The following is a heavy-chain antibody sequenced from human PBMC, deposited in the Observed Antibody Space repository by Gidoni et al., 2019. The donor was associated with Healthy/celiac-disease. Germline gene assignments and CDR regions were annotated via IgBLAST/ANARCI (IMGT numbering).Heavy chain of an antibody. CDR3: ARVSPRINMVRGVILGRRSYYYMDV. CDR1: GGSFSGYY. V-gene: IGHV4-34*01. Sequence: QVQLQQWGAGLLKPSETLSLTCAVYGGSFSGYYWSWIRQPPGKGLEWIGEINHSGSTNYNPSLKSRVTISVDTSKNQFSLKLSSVTAADTAVYYCARVSPRINMVRGVILGRRSYYYMDVWGKGTTVTVSS. D-gene: IGHD3-10*01. CDR2: INHSGST. J-gene: IGHJ6*03.